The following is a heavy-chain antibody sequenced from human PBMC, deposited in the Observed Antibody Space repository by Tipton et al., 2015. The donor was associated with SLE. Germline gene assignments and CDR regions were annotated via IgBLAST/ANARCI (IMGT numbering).Heavy chain of an antibody. D-gene: IGHD1-26*01. Sequence: TLSLTCAVSGYSISSGYYWGWIRQPPGKGLEWIGSIYHSGRTYYNPSLKSRVTISVDTSKNQFSLKLSSVTAADTAVYYCARDLPGPYSGSYYGAFDIWGQVTMVTVSS. CDR1: GYSISSGYY. J-gene: IGHJ3*02. V-gene: IGHV4-38-2*02. CDR3: ARDLPGPYSGSYYGAFDI. CDR2: IYHSGRT.